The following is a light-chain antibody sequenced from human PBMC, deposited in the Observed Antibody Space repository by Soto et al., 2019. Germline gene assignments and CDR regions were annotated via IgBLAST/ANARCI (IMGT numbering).Light chain of an antibody. V-gene: IGKV1-5*01. Sequence: DIQMTQSPSTLSASVGDRVTITCRASQSISSWLAWYQQKPGKPPKPLIYDASSLESGVPSRFSGSGSGTEFTLTISSLQPDDFAPYYCQQYNSYSWTFGQGTKVEIK. CDR1: QSISSW. CDR2: DAS. J-gene: IGKJ1*01. CDR3: QQYNSYSWT.